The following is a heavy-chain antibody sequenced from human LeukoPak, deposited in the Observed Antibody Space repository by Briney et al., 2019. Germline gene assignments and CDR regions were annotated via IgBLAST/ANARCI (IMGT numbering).Heavy chain of an antibody. CDR3: PRGGAVRQYYYDSGGYYFDF. CDR2: IYYSGTT. Sequence: PSETLSLTCTVSGGSMTSGGYYWAWIRQHPGKGLEWIGHIYYSGTTYYNASLRRRLSLSVDTSKTQFSLKLSSVTAADTAVYYCPRGGAVRQYYYDSGGYYFDFWGQGALVTVSS. D-gene: IGHD3-22*01. V-gene: IGHV4-31*03. J-gene: IGHJ5*01. CDR1: GGSMTSGGYY.